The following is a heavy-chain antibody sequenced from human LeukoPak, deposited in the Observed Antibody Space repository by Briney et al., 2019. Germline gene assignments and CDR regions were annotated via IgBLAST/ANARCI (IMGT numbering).Heavy chain of an antibody. CDR2: INSDGSWT. D-gene: IGHD5-18*01. CDR3: AKDGYSYGYRADAFDI. V-gene: IGHV3-74*01. CDR1: GNYW. Sequence: PGGSLRLSCAASGNYWMHWVRQVPGKGLVWVSHINSDGSWTSYADSVKGRFTISRDNSKNTLYLQMNSLRAEDTAVYYCAKDGYSYGYRADAFDIWGQGTMVTVSS. J-gene: IGHJ3*02.